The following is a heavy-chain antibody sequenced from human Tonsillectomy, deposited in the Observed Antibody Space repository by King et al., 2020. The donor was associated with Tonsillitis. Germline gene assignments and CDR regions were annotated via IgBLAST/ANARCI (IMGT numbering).Heavy chain of an antibody. D-gene: IGHD3-10*01. Sequence: QLQESGPGLVKPSGTLSLTCVVSGGSISSSNWWSWVRQPPGKGLEWIGEIYHSGITNYSPSLKSLVTISVDKSKNQFSLNLCSVTAADTAVYYCARSWFGEPYYYYYMDVWGKGTTVTVSS. J-gene: IGHJ6*03. CDR3: ARSWFGEPYYYYYMDV. CDR1: GGSISSSNW. V-gene: IGHV4-4*02. CDR2: IYHSGIT.